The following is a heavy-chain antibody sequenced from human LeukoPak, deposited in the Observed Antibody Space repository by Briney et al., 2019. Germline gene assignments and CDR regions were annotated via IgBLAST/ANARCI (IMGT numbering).Heavy chain of an antibody. CDR2: IWYDGSNK. CDR3: AGDYGEYYYGMDV. V-gene: IGHV3-33*08. CDR1: GFTFSSYA. D-gene: IGHD4-17*01. J-gene: IGHJ6*02. Sequence: GGSLRLSCAASGFTFSSYAMSWVRQAPGKGLEWVAVIWYDGSNKNYADSVKGRFTISRDNSKNTLYLQMNSLRAEDTAVYYCAGDYGEYYYGMDVWGQGTTVTVSS.